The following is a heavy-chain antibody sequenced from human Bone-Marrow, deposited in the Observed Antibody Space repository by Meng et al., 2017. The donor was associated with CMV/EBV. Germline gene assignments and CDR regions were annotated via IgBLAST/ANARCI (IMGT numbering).Heavy chain of an antibody. V-gene: IGHV4-38-2*02. CDR3: ARQRHSGSFYDAFDI. J-gene: IGHJ3*02. CDR1: GYSISSGYY. CDR2: IYHSGST. D-gene: IGHD1-26*01. Sequence: SETLCLTCTVSGYSISSGYYWGWVRQPPGKGLEWIGSIYHSGSTYYNPSLKSRVTISVDMSKNQFSLNLMSVTAADTAVYYCARQRHSGSFYDAFDIWGQGTMVTVSS.